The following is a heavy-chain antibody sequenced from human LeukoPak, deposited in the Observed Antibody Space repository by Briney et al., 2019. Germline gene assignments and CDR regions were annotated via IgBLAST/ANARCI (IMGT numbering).Heavy chain of an antibody. V-gene: IGHV3-7*03. Sequence: GESLRLSCAASGFTFSRYWMSWVRQAPGKGLEWVANIKEDGSEKYYVDSVKGRFTISRDNAKNSLYLQMNSLRAEDTAVYYCARARGSKSMDVWGKGTTVTVSS. D-gene: IGHD3-10*01. CDR3: ARARGSKSMDV. CDR1: GFTFSRYW. J-gene: IGHJ6*04. CDR2: IKEDGSEK.